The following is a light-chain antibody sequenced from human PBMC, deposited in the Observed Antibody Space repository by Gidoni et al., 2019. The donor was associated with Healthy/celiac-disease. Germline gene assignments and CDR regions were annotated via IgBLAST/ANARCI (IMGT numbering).Light chain of an antibody. V-gene: IGKV2-28*01. CDR1: QSSPHSNGYNY. Sequence: DIGMTQSQLSRPGTPGEPASISCRSGQSSPHSNGYNYWGGYLQQPGQSPQLLLYLGSHRASGVPAMFSGSGSCTAFTLQISSVVAADVCVFYCMQALQTPSTFGQGTKLEIK. CDR3: MQALQTPST. CDR2: LGS. J-gene: IGKJ2*01.